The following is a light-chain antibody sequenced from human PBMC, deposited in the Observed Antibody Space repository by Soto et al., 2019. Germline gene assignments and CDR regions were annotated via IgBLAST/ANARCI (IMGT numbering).Light chain of an antibody. CDR3: GSWDSSLSAYV. CDR1: SXNIGGNS. Sequence: SVLTQPPSVSPAPGQKVTISCSGSSXNIGGNSVSWYQQLPGTALKLLIYEDNKRPSGIPDRFSGSKSVPSATLGITGLQTAEEADYYCGSWDSSLSAYVFGSGTKVTVL. J-gene: IGLJ1*01. V-gene: IGLV1-51*01. CDR2: EDN.